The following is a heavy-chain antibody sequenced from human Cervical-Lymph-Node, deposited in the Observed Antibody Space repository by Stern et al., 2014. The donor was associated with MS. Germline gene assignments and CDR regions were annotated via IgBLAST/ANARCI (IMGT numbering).Heavy chain of an antibody. CDR3: ARDPADYCTRTSCVYYYGLDV. J-gene: IGHJ6*02. CDR2: IKQDSSEK. V-gene: IGHV3-7*01. D-gene: IGHD2-2*01. Sequence: EMQLVEPGGGFVQPGGSLRLSCTASGFTFSTYWMTSVRQAPGKGLEWVANIKQDSSEKYDVDTVKGRFTISRDSGKISLYLQMNSLRAEDTAVYYCARDPADYCTRTSCVYYYGLDVWGQGTTVTVSS. CDR1: GFTFSTYW.